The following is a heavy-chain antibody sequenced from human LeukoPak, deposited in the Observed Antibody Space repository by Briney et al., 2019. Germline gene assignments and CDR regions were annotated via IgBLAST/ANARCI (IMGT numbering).Heavy chain of an antibody. V-gene: IGHV3-23*01. CDR3: AKDALAVAGYYFDY. Sequence: GGSLRLSCVASGFRFSGYSMSWVRQAPGKGLEWVSAISGSGGSTYYADSVKGRFTISRDNSKNTLYLQMNSLRAEDTAVYYCAKDALAVAGYYFDYWGQGTLVTVSS. CDR2: ISGSGGST. D-gene: IGHD6-19*01. CDR1: GFRFSGYS. J-gene: IGHJ4*02.